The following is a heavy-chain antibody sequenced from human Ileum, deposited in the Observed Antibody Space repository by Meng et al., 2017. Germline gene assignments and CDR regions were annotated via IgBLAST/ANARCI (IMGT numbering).Heavy chain of an antibody. J-gene: IGHJ4*02. CDR1: GTW. CDR3: ATSNDRDVYYLGY. CDR2: IFQSGRT. D-gene: IGHD3-22*01. V-gene: IGHV4-4*02. Sequence: HGELLESGPGQVEPSGTLPLTCADPGTWWSWVRQPPGKGLEWIGEIFQSGRTNYNPSLKSRVTISIDKSKSQISLQLSAVTAADTAVYSCATSNDRDVYYLGYWGQGTLVTVSS.